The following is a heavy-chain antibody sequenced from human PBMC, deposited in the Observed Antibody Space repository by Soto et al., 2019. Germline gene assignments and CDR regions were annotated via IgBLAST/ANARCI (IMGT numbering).Heavy chain of an antibody. D-gene: IGHD3-10*01. V-gene: IGHV3-30-3*01. CDR1: GFPFSSYA. Sequence: HPGGSLRLSCAASGFPFSSYAMHWVRQAPGKGLEWVAVISYDGSNKYYADSVKGRFTISRDNSKNTLYLQMNSLRAEDTAVYYCARGLIMWFGELSRRGGYYYYMDVWGKGTTVTVSS. CDR2: ISYDGSNK. CDR3: ARGLIMWFGELSRRGGYYYYMDV. J-gene: IGHJ6*03.